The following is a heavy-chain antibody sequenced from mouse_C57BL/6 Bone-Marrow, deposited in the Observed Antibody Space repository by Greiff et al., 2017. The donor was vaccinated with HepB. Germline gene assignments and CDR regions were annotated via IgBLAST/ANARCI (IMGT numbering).Heavy chain of an antibody. Sequence: QVQLQQPGAELVKPGASVKLSCKASGYTFTSYWMQWVKQRPGQGLEWIGEIDPSDSYTNYNQKFKGKATLTVDTSTSTAYMQLSSLTSEDAAVYYCARPPYSRGYFDVWGTGTTVTVSS. D-gene: IGHD1-1*01. V-gene: IGHV1-50*01. J-gene: IGHJ1*03. CDR2: IDPSDSYT. CDR3: ARPPYSRGYFDV. CDR1: GYTFTSYW.